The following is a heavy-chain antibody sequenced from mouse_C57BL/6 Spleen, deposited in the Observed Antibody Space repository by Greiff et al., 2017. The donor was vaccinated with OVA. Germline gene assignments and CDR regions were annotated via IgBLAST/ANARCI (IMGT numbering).Heavy chain of an antibody. CDR1: GYTFTSYW. V-gene: IGHV1-7*01. Sequence: VQRVESGAELAKPGASVKLSCKASGYTFTSYWMHWVKQRPGQGLEWIGYINPSSGYTKYNQKFKDKATLTADKSSSTAYMQLSSLTYEDSAVYYCAREIYDYYFAYWGQGTLVTVSA. CDR2: INPSSGYT. D-gene: IGHD2-4*01. CDR3: AREIYDYYFAY. J-gene: IGHJ3*01.